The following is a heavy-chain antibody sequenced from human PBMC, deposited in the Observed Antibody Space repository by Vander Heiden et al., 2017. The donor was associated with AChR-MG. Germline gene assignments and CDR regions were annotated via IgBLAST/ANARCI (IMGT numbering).Heavy chain of an antibody. D-gene: IGHD4-17*01. J-gene: IGHJ3*01. CDR2: INHSGST. CDR3: ARDIGMTTVSNDAFDV. Sequence: QVQLQESGPGLVKPSETLSLTCGVSGYSISSGYYWGWIRQPPGKGLEWVGNINHSGSTYYNPSLKSRLTISVDTSKNQFSLRLSSVTAADTAVYYCARDIGMTTVSNDAFDVWGQGTMVTVSS. CDR1: GYSISSGYY. V-gene: IGHV4-38-2*02.